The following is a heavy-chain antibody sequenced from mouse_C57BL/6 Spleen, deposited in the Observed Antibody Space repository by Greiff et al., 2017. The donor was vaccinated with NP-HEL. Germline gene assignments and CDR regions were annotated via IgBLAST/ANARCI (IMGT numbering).Heavy chain of an antibody. CDR1: GYTFTSYW. Sequence: QVQLKDSGAELVRPGSSVKLSCKASGYTFTSYWMHWVKQRPIQGLEWIGNIDPSDSETHYNQKFKDKATLTVDKSSSTAYMQLSSLTSEDSAVYYCARGDDGYLDYWGQSTTLTVSS. J-gene: IGHJ2*01. D-gene: IGHD2-3*01. CDR2: IDPSDSET. CDR3: ARGDDGYLDY. V-gene: IGHV1-52*01.